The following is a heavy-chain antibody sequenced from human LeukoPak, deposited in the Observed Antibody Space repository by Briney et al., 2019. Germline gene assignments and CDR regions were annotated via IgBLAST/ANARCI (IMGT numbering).Heavy chain of an antibody. D-gene: IGHD1-14*01. Sequence: ASVKVSCKASGYTFTSYYVHWVRRAPGQGLEWVGIINPSGGSTTYAQKFQGRVTMTRDTSTSTVYMELSSLRSEDTAVYYCARETGMTPPNYYYYGMDVWGQGTTVTVSS. CDR3: ARETGMTPPNYYYYGMDV. CDR2: INPSGGST. J-gene: IGHJ6*02. CDR1: GYTFTSYY. V-gene: IGHV1-46*01.